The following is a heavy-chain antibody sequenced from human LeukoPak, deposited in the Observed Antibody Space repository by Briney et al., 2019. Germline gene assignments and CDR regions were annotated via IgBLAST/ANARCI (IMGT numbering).Heavy chain of an antibody. V-gene: IGHV5-51*01. CDR1: GYSFTSYW. CDR3: ARHPTHYCRSTSCYTGLFDY. Sequence: GESLKISCKGSGYSFTSYWIGWVRQMPGKGLECMGIIYTGDSDTRYSPSFQGQVTISADKSISTAYLQWSSLKASDTAMYYCARHPTHYCRSTSCYTGLFDYWGQGTLVTVSS. J-gene: IGHJ4*02. D-gene: IGHD2-2*02. CDR2: IYTGDSDT.